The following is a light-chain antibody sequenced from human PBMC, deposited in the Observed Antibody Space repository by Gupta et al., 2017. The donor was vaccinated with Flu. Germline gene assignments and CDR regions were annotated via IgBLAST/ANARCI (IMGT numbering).Light chain of an antibody. CDR3: QQYYSTPRT. J-gene: IGKJ1*01. CDR2: WAS. CDR1: QSVLYSSNNKNY. Sequence: DIVMTQSPASLAVSLDERATINCKDSQSVLYSSNNKNYLAWYQQKPGQPPKLLIYWASTRESGVPDRFSGSGSGTDFTLTISSLQAEDVAVYYCQQYYSTPRTFGRGTKVEIK. V-gene: IGKV4-1*01.